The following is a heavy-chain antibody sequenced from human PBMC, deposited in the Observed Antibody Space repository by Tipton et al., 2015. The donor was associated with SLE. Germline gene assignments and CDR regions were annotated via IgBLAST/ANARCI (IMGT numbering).Heavy chain of an antibody. V-gene: IGHV3-23*01. CDR2: ISGSGGST. J-gene: IGHJ4*02. Sequence: SLRLSGAASGFTFSSYAMSWVRQAPGKGLEWFSAISGSGGSTYYADSVKGRFTISRDNSKNTLYLQMNSLRAEDTAVYYCAKSITMVQGVIRGVNFDYWGQGTLVTVSS. CDR3: AKSITMVQGVIRGVNFDY. CDR1: GFTFSSYA. D-gene: IGHD3-10*01.